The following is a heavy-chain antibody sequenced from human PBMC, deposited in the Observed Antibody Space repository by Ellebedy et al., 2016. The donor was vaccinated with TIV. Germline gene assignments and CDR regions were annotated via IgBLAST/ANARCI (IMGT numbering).Heavy chain of an antibody. CDR2: MNPKSGDT. Sequence: AASVTVSCKASGYTFTNSDINWVRQASGQGPEWMGWMNPKSGDTNYAQKFQGRVTMTRNTSITTAYMELSSLRSDDTAVYYCARGKLRFLESLGDWFDPWGQGTLVTVSS. J-gene: IGHJ5*02. V-gene: IGHV1-8*01. CDR3: ARGKLRFLESLGDWFDP. CDR1: GYTFTNSD. D-gene: IGHD3-3*01.